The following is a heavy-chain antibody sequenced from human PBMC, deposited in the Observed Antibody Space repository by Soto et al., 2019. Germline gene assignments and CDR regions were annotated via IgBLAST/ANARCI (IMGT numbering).Heavy chain of an antibody. CDR2: INAGNGNT. D-gene: IGHD5-12*01. V-gene: IGHV1-3*01. J-gene: IGHJ5*02. Sequence: QVQLVQSGAEVKKPGASVKVSCKASGYTFTSYAMHWVRQAPGQRLEWMGWINAGNGNTKYSQKFQGRVTITRDTSASKAYMELSSLRSEDTAVDYCARDGLVEMATIDWFDPWGQGTLVTVSS. CDR1: GYTFTSYA. CDR3: ARDGLVEMATIDWFDP.